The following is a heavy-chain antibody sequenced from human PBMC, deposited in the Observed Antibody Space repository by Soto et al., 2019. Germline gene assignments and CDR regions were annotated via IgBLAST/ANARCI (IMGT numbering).Heavy chain of an antibody. D-gene: IGHD3-16*02. J-gene: IGHJ4*02. Sequence: RQKKEKGLEWMGIIYPGDSDTRYSPSFQGQVTISADKSISTAYLQWSSLKASDTAMYYCARLRDYVWGSYREIDYWGQGTLVTVSS. V-gene: IGHV5-51*01. CDR2: IYPGDSDT. CDR3: ARLRDYVWGSYREIDY.